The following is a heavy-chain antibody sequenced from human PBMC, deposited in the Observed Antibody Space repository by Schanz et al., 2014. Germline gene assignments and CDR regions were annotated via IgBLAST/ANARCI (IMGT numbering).Heavy chain of an antibody. D-gene: IGHD3-16*01. CDR3: TKGRTFGR. Sequence: QGQLVQSGAEVKKPGASVKVSCKASGYTFTSYGITWVRQAPGQGLEWMGWISAYNGHTTYAQKFQGRVTMTRHTSISTAYMELSSLRSEDTAVYYCTKGRTFGRWGQGTLXTVSS. CDR1: GYTFTSYG. CDR2: ISAYNGHT. J-gene: IGHJ4*02. V-gene: IGHV1-18*01.